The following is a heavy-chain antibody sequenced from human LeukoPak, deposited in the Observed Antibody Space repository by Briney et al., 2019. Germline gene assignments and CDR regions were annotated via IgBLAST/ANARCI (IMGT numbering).Heavy chain of an antibody. Sequence: PGGSLRLSCAASGFTLNYYAMSWVRQAPGKGLEWVSSISSIGDRTYYADSVKGRFTISRDKSNHTLYLQMNSLRAEDTAVYYCAKDLSPYASGSKTYDYWGQGTLVTVSS. D-gene: IGHD3-10*01. V-gene: IGHV3-23*01. CDR3: AKDLSPYASGSKTYDY. CDR1: GFTLNYYA. CDR2: ISSIGDRT. J-gene: IGHJ4*02.